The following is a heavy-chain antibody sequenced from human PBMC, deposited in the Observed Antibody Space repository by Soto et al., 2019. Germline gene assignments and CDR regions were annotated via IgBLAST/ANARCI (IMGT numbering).Heavy chain of an antibody. D-gene: IGHD1-26*01. CDR1: GFTFSTYA. J-gene: IGHJ4*02. CDR2: ISGSGGNT. CDR3: AVRKTGSYFDY. V-gene: IGHV3-23*01. Sequence: EVQLLESGGGLVQSGGSLRLSCAASGFTFSTYAMSWVRQAPGKGLEWVSAISGSGGNTYYTDSVRGRFTISRDNSKNTLYLQMNSLRAEDTAVYYCAVRKTGSYFDYWGQGTLVTVSS.